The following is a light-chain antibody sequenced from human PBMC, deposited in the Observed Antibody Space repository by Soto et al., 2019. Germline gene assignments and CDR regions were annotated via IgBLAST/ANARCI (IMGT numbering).Light chain of an antibody. CDR1: SSNIGTNT. CDR3: AAWDDSLNAYV. Sequence: QPVLTQPPSASGTPGQRVTISCSGRSSNIGTNTVNWYQQVPGTAPKLLVYSNNQRPSGVPDRFSGSKSGTSASLAISGLQSEDEADYYCAAWDDSLNAYVFGTGTKVTVL. CDR2: SNN. J-gene: IGLJ1*01. V-gene: IGLV1-44*01.